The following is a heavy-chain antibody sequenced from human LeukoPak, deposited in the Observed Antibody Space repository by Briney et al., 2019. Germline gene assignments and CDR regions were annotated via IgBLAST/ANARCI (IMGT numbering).Heavy chain of an antibody. J-gene: IGHJ4*02. V-gene: IGHV3-43*02. CDR3: AKESGKFDY. CDR2: ISADGGST. Sequence: GGSLRLSCVAPGLNFDDSAMHWVRQAPGKGLEWVSLISADGGSTFSADSVKGRFSISRDNSKNSLYLQMNSLRSEDTAMYYCAKESGKFDYWGQGTLVTVSS. CDR1: GLNFDDSA.